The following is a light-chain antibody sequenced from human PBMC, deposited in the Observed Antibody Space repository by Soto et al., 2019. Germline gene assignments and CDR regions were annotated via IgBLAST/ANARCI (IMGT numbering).Light chain of an antibody. J-gene: IGKJ4*01. CDR2: DAS. V-gene: IGKV3-11*01. CDR1: RRVSSY. CDR3: QQRSNWPLT. Sequence: EIVLTQSPATLSLSPGEGATLSCRASRRVSSYLAWYQKKPGQAPRLLIYDASNRATGIPARFSGRGSGTDFTLTISSLEPEDSAVYYCQQRSNWPLTFGGGTKVEIK.